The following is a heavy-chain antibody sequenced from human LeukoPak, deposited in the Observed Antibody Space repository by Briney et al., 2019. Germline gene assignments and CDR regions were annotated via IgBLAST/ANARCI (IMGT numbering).Heavy chain of an antibody. CDR3: ARAPPRGDWFDP. CDR1: GGTFSSYA. CDR2: ISAYNGNT. V-gene: IGHV1-18*01. J-gene: IGHJ5*02. Sequence: ASVKVSCKASGGTFSSYAISWVRQAPGQGLEWMGWISAYNGNTNYAQKLQGRVTMTTDTSTSTAYMELRSLRSEDTAVYYCARAPPRGDWFDPWGQGTLVTVSS.